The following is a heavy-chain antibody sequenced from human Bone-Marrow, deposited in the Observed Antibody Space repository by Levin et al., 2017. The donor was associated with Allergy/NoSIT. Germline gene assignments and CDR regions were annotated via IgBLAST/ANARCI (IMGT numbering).Heavy chain of an antibody. CDR3: AKDQSNSRLYYYYMDV. J-gene: IGHJ6*03. CDR1: GFTFSSYG. Sequence: GESLKISCAASGFTFSSYGMHWVRQAPGKGLEWVAVISYDGSNKYYADSVKGRFTISRDNSKNTLYLQMNSLRAEDTAVYYCAKDQSNSRLYYYYMDVWGKGTTVTVSS. V-gene: IGHV3-30*18. D-gene: IGHD2/OR15-2a*01. CDR2: ISYDGSNK.